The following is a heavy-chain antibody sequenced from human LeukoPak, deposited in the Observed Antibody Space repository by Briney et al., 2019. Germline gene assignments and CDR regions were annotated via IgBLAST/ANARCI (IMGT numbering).Heavy chain of an antibody. D-gene: IGHD3-22*01. V-gene: IGHV3-30-3*01. Sequence: GRSLRLSCAASGFTFSSYAMHWVRQAPGKGLEWVAVISYDGSNKYYADSVKGRFTISRDNSKNTLYLQMNSLRAEDTAVYYCARVDSSGYYYVSDAFDIWGQGTMVTVSS. J-gene: IGHJ3*02. CDR2: ISYDGSNK. CDR1: GFTFSSYA. CDR3: ARVDSSGYYYVSDAFDI.